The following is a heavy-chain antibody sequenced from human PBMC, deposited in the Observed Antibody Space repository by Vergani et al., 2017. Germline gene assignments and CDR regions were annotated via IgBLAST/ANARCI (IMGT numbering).Heavy chain of an antibody. CDR1: GFTFSSYA. CDR2: ISYDGSNK. CDR3: AGSSSSWYRY. Sequence: VQLLESGGGLVQPGRSLRLSCAASGFTFSSYAMHWVRQAPGKGLEWVAVISYDGSNKYYADSVKGRFTISRDNSKNTLYLQMNSLRAEDTAVYYCAGSSSSWYRYWGQGTLVTVSS. J-gene: IGHJ4*02. D-gene: IGHD6-13*01. V-gene: IGHV3-30-3*01.